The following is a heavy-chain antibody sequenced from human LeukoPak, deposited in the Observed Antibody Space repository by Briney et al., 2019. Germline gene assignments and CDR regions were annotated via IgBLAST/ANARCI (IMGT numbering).Heavy chain of an antibody. CDR2: IYSGGST. J-gene: IGHJ4*02. Sequence: PGGSLRLSCAASGFTVSSNYMSWVRQAPGKGLEWVSVIYSGGSTYYADSVKGRFTISRDNAKNSLYLQMNSLRAEDTAVYYCVRRTYSNYFFDYWGQGTLVTVSS. CDR1: GFTVSSNY. CDR3: VRRTYSNYFFDY. V-gene: IGHV3-53*01. D-gene: IGHD4-11*01.